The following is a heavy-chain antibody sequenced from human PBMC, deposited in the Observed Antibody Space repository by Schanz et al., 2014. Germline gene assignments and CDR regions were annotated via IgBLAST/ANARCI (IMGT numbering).Heavy chain of an antibody. J-gene: IGHJ4*02. CDR2: MNPNSGNP. Sequence: QVQLVQSGAEVKKPGSSMKVSCKASGGTFNSYTINWVRQAPGQGLEWLGWMNPNSGNPGFAQKFRGRVTMTRNTSMSTAFIDLHILTSEDTAVYYCARGRTFDYWGQGTLVTVSS. CDR1: GGTFNSYT. V-gene: IGHV1-8*02. CDR3: ARGRTFDY.